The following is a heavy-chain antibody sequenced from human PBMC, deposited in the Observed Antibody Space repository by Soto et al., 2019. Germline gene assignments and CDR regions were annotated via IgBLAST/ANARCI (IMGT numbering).Heavy chain of an antibody. V-gene: IGHV4-4*02. D-gene: IGHD3-22*01. CDR3: ARVSHYYDSSGDFDY. CDR1: GGSVRAPDW. CDR2: VHISGHS. J-gene: IGHJ4*02. Sequence: PSETLSLTCTLSGGSVRAPDWWNWVRQSPDKGLGWIAEVHISGHSNYNPSLRSRVSVSIDSSKNQFYLNLNSVTAADTAIYYCARVSHYYDSSGDFDYWGQGTLVTVSS.